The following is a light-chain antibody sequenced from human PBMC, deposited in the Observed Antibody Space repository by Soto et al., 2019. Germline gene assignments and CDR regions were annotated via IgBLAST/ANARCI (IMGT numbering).Light chain of an antibody. Sequence: QSALTQPASVSGSPGQSITLSCTGTSSDIGGYDYVSWYQRHPGKAPKLIIYDVNNRPSGVSNRFSGSKSGNTASLTISGLQAEDEAGYYCTSYASGSSHVVFGGGTKVTVL. CDR3: TSYASGSSHVV. V-gene: IGLV2-14*01. CDR1: SSDIGGYDY. CDR2: DVN. J-gene: IGLJ2*01.